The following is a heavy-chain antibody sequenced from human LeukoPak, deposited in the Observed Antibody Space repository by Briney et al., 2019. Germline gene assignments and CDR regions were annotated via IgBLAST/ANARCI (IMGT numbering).Heavy chain of an antibody. Sequence: GGSLRLSCTASGFTFSSYSMIWVRQTPGKGLEWVSSMACGGCYIYYADSVKGRFTISRDYAKNSLYLQMNSLRAEDTAVYYCAKFRLSNYDILTGYYCSFDYWGQEPWSPSPQ. CDR1: GFTFSSYS. D-gene: IGHD3-9*01. CDR3: AKFRLSNYDILTGYYCSFDY. CDR2: MACGGCYI. V-gene: IGHV3-21*01. J-gene: IGHJ4*01.